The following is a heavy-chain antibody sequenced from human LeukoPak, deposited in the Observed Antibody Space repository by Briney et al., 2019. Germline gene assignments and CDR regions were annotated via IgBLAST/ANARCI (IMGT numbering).Heavy chain of an antibody. D-gene: IGHD3-3*01. V-gene: IGHV3-23*01. J-gene: IGHJ5*02. CDR2: ISGSGGST. Sequence: GGSLRLSCAASGFTFSSYAMSWVRQAPGKGLEWVSAISGSGGSTYYADSVKGRFTISRDNSKNTLYLQMNSLRAEDTAVYYRAKDATVDTIFGGGFDPWGQGTLVTVSS. CDR1: GFTFSSYA. CDR3: AKDATVDTIFGGGFDP.